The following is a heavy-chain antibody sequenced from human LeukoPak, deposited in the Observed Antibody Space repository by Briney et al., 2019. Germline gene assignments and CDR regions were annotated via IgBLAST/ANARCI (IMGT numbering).Heavy chain of an antibody. J-gene: IGHJ6*03. D-gene: IGHD4-11*01. V-gene: IGHV3-53*01. Sequence: GGSLRLSCAASGFTVSSNYMSWVRQAPGKGLEWVSVIYSGGSTYYADSVKGRFTISRDNSKNTLYLQMNSLRAEDTAVYYCARAITVTTVNYYYYMDVWGKGTTVTVSS. CDR2: IYSGGST. CDR1: GFTVSSNY. CDR3: ARAITVTTVNYYYYMDV.